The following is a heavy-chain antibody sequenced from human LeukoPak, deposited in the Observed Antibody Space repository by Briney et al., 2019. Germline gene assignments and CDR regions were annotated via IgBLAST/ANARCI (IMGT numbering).Heavy chain of an antibody. D-gene: IGHD3-16*02. J-gene: IGHJ4*02. Sequence: SETLSLTCAVYGGSFSGYYWSWIRQPPGKGLEWIGEIDHSGSTNYNPSLKSRVTISVDTSKNQFSLKLSSVTAADTAVYYCARGVTLYYDYVWGSYRLRPHFDYWGQGTLVTVSS. CDR1: GGSFSGYY. CDR2: IDHSGST. V-gene: IGHV4-34*01. CDR3: ARGVTLYYDYVWGSYRLRPHFDY.